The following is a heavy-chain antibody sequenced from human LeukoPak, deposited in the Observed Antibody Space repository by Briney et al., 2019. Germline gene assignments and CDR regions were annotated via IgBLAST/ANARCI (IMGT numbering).Heavy chain of an antibody. Sequence: GGSLRLSCAASGFTFSGSALHWVRQASGKGLEWVGRIRSEANTYATAYAASVKGRFTVSRDDSKNTAYLQMSGLKTEDTAVYYCSRVVGTAVGAFDVLGQGTMGTVSS. D-gene: IGHD2-21*02. V-gene: IGHV3-73*01. CDR3: SRVVGTAVGAFDV. CDR1: GFTFSGSA. J-gene: IGHJ3*01. CDR2: IRSEANTYAT.